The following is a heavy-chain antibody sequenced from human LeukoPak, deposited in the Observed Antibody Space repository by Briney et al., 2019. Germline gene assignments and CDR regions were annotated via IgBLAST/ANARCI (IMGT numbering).Heavy chain of an antibody. V-gene: IGHV3-23*01. J-gene: IGHJ3*02. CDR2: ISGSGGST. D-gene: IGHD6-13*01. CDR3: ARDPGVAAAGTGGDAFDI. Sequence: GGSLRLSCAASGFTFSSYAMSWVRQAPGKGLEWVSAISGSGGSTYYADSVKGRFTISRDNSKNTLYLQMNSLRAEDTAVYYCARDPGVAAAGTGGDAFDIWGQGTMVTVSS. CDR1: GFTFSSYA.